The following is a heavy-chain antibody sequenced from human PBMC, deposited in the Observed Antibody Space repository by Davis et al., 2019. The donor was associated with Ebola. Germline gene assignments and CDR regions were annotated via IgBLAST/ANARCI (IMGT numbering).Heavy chain of an antibody. CDR3: ARRHALYRTYGD. Sequence: MPSETLSLTCAVYGGSFSGYYWSWIRQPPGEGLECIGEINHIGRTNYNPSLKSRVTISVDTSKNQFSLKLTSVTAADTAVYFCARRHALYRTYGDWGQGTLVTVSS. CDR2: INHIGRT. D-gene: IGHD2-2*01. CDR1: GGSFSGYY. V-gene: IGHV4-34*01. J-gene: IGHJ4*02.